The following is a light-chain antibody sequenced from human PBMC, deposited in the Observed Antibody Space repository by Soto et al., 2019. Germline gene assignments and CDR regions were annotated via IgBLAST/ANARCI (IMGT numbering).Light chain of an antibody. CDR3: GTWDSSLGGGV. CDR2: ENI. J-gene: IGLJ3*02. Sequence: QSVLTQPPSVSAAPGQKVTISCSGSSSNIGINSVSWYQQLPGTASKLLIYENIKRPSGIPDRFSGSKSGTSATLGITGLQTGDEADYYCGTWDSSLGGGVFGGGTKLTVL. V-gene: IGLV1-51*02. CDR1: SSNIGINS.